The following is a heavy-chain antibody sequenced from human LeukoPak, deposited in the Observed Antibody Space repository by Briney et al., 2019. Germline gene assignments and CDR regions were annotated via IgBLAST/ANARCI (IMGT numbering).Heavy chain of an antibody. V-gene: IGHV1-69*13. CDR3: ATPGIVGATTGDY. Sequence: GASVKVSCKASGGTFSSYAISWVRQAPGQGLEWMGGIIPIFGTANYAQKFQGRVTITADESTSTAYMELSSLRSEDTAVYYCATPGIVGATTGDYWGQGTLVTVSS. D-gene: IGHD1-26*01. CDR2: IIPIFGTA. J-gene: IGHJ4*02. CDR1: GGTFSSYA.